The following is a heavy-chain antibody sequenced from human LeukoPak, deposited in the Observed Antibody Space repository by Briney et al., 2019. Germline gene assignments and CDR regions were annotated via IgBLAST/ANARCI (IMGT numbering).Heavy chain of an antibody. CDR2: IYTSGST. V-gene: IGHV4-4*07. J-gene: IGHJ4*02. D-gene: IGHD2-15*01. CDR1: GGSISSYY. CDR3: ARDRDRQGSGYFDY. Sequence: SETLSLTCTVSGGSISSYYWSWIRQPAGKGLGWIGRIYTSGSTNYNPSLKSRVTMSVDTSKNQFSLKLSSVTAADTAVYYCARDRDRQGSGYFDYWGQGTLVTVSS.